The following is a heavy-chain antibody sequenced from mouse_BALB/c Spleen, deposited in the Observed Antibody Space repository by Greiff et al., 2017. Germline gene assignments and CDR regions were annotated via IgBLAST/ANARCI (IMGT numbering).Heavy chain of an antibody. CDR1: GFTFSSYG. Sequence: EVKLMESGGGLVKPGGSLKLSCAASGFTFSSYGMSWVRQTPDKRLEWVATISSGGSYTYYPDSVKGRFTISRDNAKNTLYLQMSSLKSEDTAMYYCARDGDYDYFDYWGQGTTLTVSS. V-gene: IGHV5-6*03. D-gene: IGHD2-4*01. CDR2: ISSGGSYT. J-gene: IGHJ2*01. CDR3: ARDGDYDYFDY.